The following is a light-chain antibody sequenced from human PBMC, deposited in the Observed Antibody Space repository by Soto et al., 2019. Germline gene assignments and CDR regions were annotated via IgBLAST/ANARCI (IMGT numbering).Light chain of an antibody. CDR1: SNDIGGYNF. V-gene: IGLV2-14*01. Sequence: QSALTQPASVAGSPGQSITIPCNGTSNDIGGYNFVSWFQQHPGKAPKLLICDVTRRPSGVSDRFSGSTSGNTASLTIAGLQAEDEADYYCNSYSGGNTLYVFGSGTKVTVL. CDR2: DVT. J-gene: IGLJ1*01. CDR3: NSYSGGNTLYV.